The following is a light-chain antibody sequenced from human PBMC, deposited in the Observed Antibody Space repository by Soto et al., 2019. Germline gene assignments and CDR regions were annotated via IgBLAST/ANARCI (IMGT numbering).Light chain of an antibody. V-gene: IGLV2-14*01. Sequence: QSALTQPASVSGSPGQSITISCTGTSSDVGGYNYVSWYQQHPGKAPKLRIYDVSNRPSGVSNRFSGSKSGNTASLTISGLQAEDEADYYCSSYTSSSTPYVFGTGTKVPVL. CDR2: DVS. CDR1: SSDVGGYNY. CDR3: SSYTSSSTPYV. J-gene: IGLJ1*01.